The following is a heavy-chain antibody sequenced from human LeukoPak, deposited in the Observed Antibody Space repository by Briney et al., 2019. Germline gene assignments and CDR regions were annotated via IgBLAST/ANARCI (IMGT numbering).Heavy chain of an antibody. V-gene: IGHV1-69*05. D-gene: IGHD1-1*01. CDR1: GGTFSSYA. Sequence: ASVKVSCKASGGTFSSYAISWVRQAPGQGLEWMGGIIPIFGTANYAQKFQGRVTITTDESTSTAYMELSSLRAEDTAVYYCARGPELERFDYWGQGTLVTVSS. J-gene: IGHJ4*02. CDR3: ARGPELERFDY. CDR2: IIPIFGTA.